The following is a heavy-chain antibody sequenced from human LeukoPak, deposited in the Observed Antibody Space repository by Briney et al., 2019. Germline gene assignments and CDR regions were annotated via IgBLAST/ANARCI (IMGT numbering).Heavy chain of an antibody. CDR3: ARDIGEWFGERWAFDDY. V-gene: IGHV3-21*01. CDR2: ISSSSSYI. Sequence: GGSLRLSCAASGFTFSSYSMNWVRQAPGKGLEWVSSISSSSSYIYYADSVKGRFTISRDNAKNSLYLQMNSLRAEDTAVYYCARDIGEWFGERWAFDDYWGQGTLVTVSS. CDR1: GFTFSSYS. D-gene: IGHD3-10*01. J-gene: IGHJ4*02.